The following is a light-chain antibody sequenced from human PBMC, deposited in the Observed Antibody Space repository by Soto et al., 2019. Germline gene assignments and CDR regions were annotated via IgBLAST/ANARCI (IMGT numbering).Light chain of an antibody. CDR3: QQRLMT. Sequence: EIVLTQSPATLSLSPGERATLSCRASQSVSSYLSWYQQKPGQAPRLLIYDASTRATGIPARFSGSGSGTGFTLTISSLEPEDFAVYYCQQRLMTFGQGTKVDI. CDR2: DAS. CDR1: QSVSSY. V-gene: IGKV3-11*01. J-gene: IGKJ1*01.